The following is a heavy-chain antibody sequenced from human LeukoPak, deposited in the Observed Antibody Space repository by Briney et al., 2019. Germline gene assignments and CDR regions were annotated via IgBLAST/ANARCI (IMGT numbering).Heavy chain of an antibody. D-gene: IGHD6-19*01. J-gene: IGHJ4*01. CDR2: LSGSGITT. V-gene: IGHV3-23*01. CDR1: GFTFSNSA. CDR3: AKGIYSGGWSYFDY. Sequence: GGALRLSCAASGFTFSNSAMSWVRQAPGKGLEWVSTLSGSGITTYYADSVKGRFTISRDNSKNTLYLQMNTLRAEDSALYFCAKGIYSGGWSYFDYWGHGTLVTVSS.